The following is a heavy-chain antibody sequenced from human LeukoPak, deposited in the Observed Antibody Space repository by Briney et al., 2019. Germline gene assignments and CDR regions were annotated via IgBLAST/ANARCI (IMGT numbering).Heavy chain of an antibody. CDR2: ISITSKTI. J-gene: IGHJ4*02. D-gene: IGHD2-15*01. CDR1: GFTFSSND. Sequence: GGSLRLSCAGSGFTFSSNDMSWVRQPPGKGLEWVSYISITSKTIKYADSVKGRFTISRDNAKNSLYLQMNSLRDEDTAVYYCARLVGSRSCSGGTCYSDYWGQGTLVTVAS. V-gene: IGHV3-48*02. CDR3: ARLVGSRSCSGGTCYSDY.